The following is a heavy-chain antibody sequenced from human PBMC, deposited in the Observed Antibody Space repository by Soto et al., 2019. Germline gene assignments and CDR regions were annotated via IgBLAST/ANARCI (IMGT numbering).Heavy chain of an antibody. CDR3: AKDYYYDSSGYSCYFDY. Sequence: GGSLRLSCAASGFTFSSYAMSWVRQAPGKGLEWVSAISGSGGSKYYAYSVKGRFTISRDNSKNTLYLQMNSLRAEDTAVYYCAKDYYYDSSGYSCYFDYWGQGTLVTVSS. V-gene: IGHV3-23*01. D-gene: IGHD3-22*01. J-gene: IGHJ4*02. CDR2: ISGSGGSK. CDR1: GFTFSSYA.